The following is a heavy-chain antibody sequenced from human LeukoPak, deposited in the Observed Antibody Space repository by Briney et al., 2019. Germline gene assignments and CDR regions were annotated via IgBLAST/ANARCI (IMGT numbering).Heavy chain of an antibody. Sequence: GASVKVSCKASGGTFSSYAISWVRQAPGQGLEWMGRIIPTFGIANYAQKFQGRVTITADKSTSTAYMELSSLRSEDTAVYYCAREKRYDSSGYSFDYWGQGTLVTVSS. CDR3: AREKRYDSSGYSFDY. J-gene: IGHJ4*02. D-gene: IGHD3-22*01. CDR2: IIPTFGIA. CDR1: GGTFSSYA. V-gene: IGHV1-69*04.